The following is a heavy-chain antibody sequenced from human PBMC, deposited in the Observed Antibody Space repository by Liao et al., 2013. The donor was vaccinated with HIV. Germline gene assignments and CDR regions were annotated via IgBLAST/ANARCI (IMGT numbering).Heavy chain of an antibody. J-gene: IGHJ1*01. CDR1: GGSFSGYY. CDR3: ARALPRGYFQH. CDR2: INHSGST. D-gene: IGHD3-16*01. Sequence: QVQLQQWGAGLLKPSETLSLTCAVYGGSFSGYYWSWIRQPPGKGLEWIGEINHSGSTNYNPSLKSRVTISVDTSKNQFSLKLTSVTAADTAVYYCARALPRGYFQHWGQGTLVTVSS. V-gene: IGHV4-34*01.